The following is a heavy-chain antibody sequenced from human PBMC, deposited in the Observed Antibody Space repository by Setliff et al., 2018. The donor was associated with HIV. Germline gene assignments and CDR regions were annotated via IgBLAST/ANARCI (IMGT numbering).Heavy chain of an antibody. Sequence: SETLSLTCNVSGASISSHSWTWIRQPPGKGLEWIGSIDYSGRTDKKTSLKSRLRMSIDTSKNQFSLKLTSVTAADTAFYYCAKTLYYYDSSAYPGLDAFDIWGQGTMVTVSS. CDR2: IDYSGRT. D-gene: IGHD3-22*01. CDR3: AKTLYYYDSSAYPGLDAFDI. V-gene: IGHV4-59*11. CDR1: GASISSHS. J-gene: IGHJ3*02.